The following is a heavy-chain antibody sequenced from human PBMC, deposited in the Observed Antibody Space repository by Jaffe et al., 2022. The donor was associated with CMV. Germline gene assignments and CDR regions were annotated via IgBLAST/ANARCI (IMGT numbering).Heavy chain of an antibody. Sequence: QLQLQESGPGLVKPSETLSLTCTVSGGSISNTNDDWAWIRQPPGKGLEWIGGISHSGNTYYNPSLESPVTISVDTSKNQFSLKVTSVTAADTATYYCARRLPGIAAAGTRDYYMDVWGKGTTVTVSS. CDR2: ISHSGNT. V-gene: IGHV4-39*01. CDR1: GGSISNTNDD. J-gene: IGHJ6*03. D-gene: IGHD6-13*01. CDR3: ARRLPGIAAAGTRDYYMDV.